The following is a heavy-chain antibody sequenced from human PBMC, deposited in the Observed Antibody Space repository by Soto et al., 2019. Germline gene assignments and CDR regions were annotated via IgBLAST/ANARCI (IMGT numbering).Heavy chain of an antibody. CDR1: GFTFSSYA. J-gene: IGHJ3*02. Sequence: GGSLRLSCAASGFTFSSYAMSWVRQAPGKGLEWVSAISGSGGSAYYADSVKGRFTISRDNSKNTLYLQMNSLRAEDTAVYYCATRWEYTVTRTLDAFDIWGQGTMVTVSS. D-gene: IGHD4-17*01. CDR2: ISGSGGSA. V-gene: IGHV3-23*01. CDR3: ATRWEYTVTRTLDAFDI.